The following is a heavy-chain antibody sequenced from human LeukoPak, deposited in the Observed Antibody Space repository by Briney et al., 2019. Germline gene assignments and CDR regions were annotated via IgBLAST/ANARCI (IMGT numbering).Heavy chain of an antibody. CDR1: GGSISSYY. D-gene: IGHD3-10*01. J-gene: IGHJ3*02. V-gene: IGHV4-59*08. CDR2: IYYSGST. CDR3: ARVKTQLGEGDAFDI. Sequence: SETLSLTCTVSGGSISSYYWSWIRQPPGKGLEWIGYIYYSGSTNYNPSLKSRVTISVDTSKNQFSLKLSSVTAADTAVYYCARVKTQLGEGDAFDIWGQGTMVTVSS.